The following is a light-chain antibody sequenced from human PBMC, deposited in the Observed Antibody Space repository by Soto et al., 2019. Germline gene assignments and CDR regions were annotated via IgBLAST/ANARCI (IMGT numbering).Light chain of an antibody. V-gene: IGKV3-20*01. Sequence: EIVLTQSPGTLSLSPGERATFSCRASQSVSNSSLAWYHQKPGQAPRLLLFAASRRATGIPDTFSGSGSGTDFTLTIGRLEPEDFAVYYCQVYGNSPMYTFGQGTRLEIK. CDR2: AAS. CDR3: QVYGNSPMYT. CDR1: QSVSNSS. J-gene: IGKJ2*01.